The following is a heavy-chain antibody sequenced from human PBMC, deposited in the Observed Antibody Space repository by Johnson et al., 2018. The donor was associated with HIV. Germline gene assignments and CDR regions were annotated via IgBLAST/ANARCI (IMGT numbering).Heavy chain of an antibody. CDR1: GFTFSVYW. V-gene: IGHV3-30*03. Sequence: QVQLVESGGGLVQPGRSLRLSCAASGFTFSVYWMHWVRQAPGKGLACVAVISYDGSNKYYADSVQGRFTISRDNSKNTLYLHMNSLRAEDTAVYYCARDQSNGWNRGAFDIWGQGTVVTVSS. D-gene: IGHD6-19*01. J-gene: IGHJ3*02. CDR3: ARDQSNGWNRGAFDI. CDR2: ISYDGSNK.